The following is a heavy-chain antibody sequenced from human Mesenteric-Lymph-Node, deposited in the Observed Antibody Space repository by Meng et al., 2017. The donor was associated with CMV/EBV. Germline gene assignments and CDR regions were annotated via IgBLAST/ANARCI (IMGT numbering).Heavy chain of an antibody. CDR3: ARALGYYGSGSYSDY. V-gene: IGHV1-46*01. CDR2: IDPSGGYT. D-gene: IGHD3-10*01. CDR1: GYTVTSYY. Sequence: SGYTVTSYYLHWVRQAPGQGLEWMGVIDPSGGYTNYGQKFRGRGTMTRDTSANTVYMELSSLRSEDTAVYYCARALGYYGSGSYSDYWGQGTLVTVSS. J-gene: IGHJ4*02.